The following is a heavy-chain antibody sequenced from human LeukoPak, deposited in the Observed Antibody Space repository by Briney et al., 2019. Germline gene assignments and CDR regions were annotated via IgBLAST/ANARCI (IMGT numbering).Heavy chain of an antibody. V-gene: IGHV3-64*01. D-gene: IGHD3-3*01. J-gene: IGHJ4*02. CDR1: GFIFNSYA. CDR2: ISSNGGST. CDR3: ARGRDRDYDFWSGYQHFDY. Sequence: GGSLRLSCAASGFIFNSYAMHWVRQAPGRGLEYVSAISSNGGSTYYANSVKGRFTISRDNSKNTLYLQMNSLRAEDTAVYYCARGRDRDYDFWSGYQHFDYWGQGTLVTVSS.